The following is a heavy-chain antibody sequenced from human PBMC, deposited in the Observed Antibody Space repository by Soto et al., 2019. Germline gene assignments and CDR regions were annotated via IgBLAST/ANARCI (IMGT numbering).Heavy chain of an antibody. J-gene: IGHJ4*02. CDR3: AHRHRASAGLFAL. CDR1: GFSLTTSAVG. CDR2: IYGDDDQ. V-gene: IGHV2-5*02. Sequence: QITLKESGPTLVKPTQTLTLTCTFSGFSLTTSAVGVGWIRQPPGKALESLTVIYGDDDQRSSPSLRSRLTISKAPSKPQVVLTMTNMDPVDTATYFCAHRHRASAGLFALWGQGTLVTVSS.